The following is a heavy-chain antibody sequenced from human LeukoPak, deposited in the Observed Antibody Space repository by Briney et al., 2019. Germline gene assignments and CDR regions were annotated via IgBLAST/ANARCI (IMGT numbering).Heavy chain of an antibody. Sequence: GESLKISCKGSGYSFTSYWISWVRQMPGKGLELMGRIEPSDSYTNYRPSFQGHVTISADKSISTAYLQWSSLKASDTAMYYCARHIAATHPDYWGQGTLVTVSS. CDR2: IEPSDSYT. CDR1: GYSFTSYW. CDR3: ARHIAATHPDY. J-gene: IGHJ4*02. V-gene: IGHV5-10-1*01. D-gene: IGHD2-15*01.